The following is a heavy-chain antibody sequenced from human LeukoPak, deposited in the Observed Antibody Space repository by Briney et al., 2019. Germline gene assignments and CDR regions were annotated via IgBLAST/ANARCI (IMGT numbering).Heavy chain of an antibody. CDR1: GYTFTSYD. J-gene: IGHJ5*02. CDR2: MNPNSGNT. V-gene: IGHV1-8*01. D-gene: IGHD1-1*01. CDR3: ARQPLERRLRENNRFDP. Sequence: VASVKVSCKASGYTFTSYDINWVRQATGQGLEWMGWMNPNSGNTGYAQKFQGRVTMTRNTSISTAYMELSSLRSEDTAVYYCARQPLERRLRENNRFDPWGQGTLVTVSS.